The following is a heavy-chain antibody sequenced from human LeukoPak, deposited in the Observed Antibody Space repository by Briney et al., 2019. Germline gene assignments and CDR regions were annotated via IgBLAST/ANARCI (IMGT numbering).Heavy chain of an antibody. Sequence: ASVKVSCKASGYTFTGYYMHWVRQAPGQGLEWMGWINPNSSGTNYAQKFQGRVTMTRDTSISTAYMELSRLRSGDTAVYYCAREPVLRYFDWTIDYWGQGTLVTVSS. CDR3: AREPVLRYFDWTIDY. J-gene: IGHJ4*02. CDR2: INPNSSGT. V-gene: IGHV1-2*02. CDR1: GYTFTGYY. D-gene: IGHD3-9*01.